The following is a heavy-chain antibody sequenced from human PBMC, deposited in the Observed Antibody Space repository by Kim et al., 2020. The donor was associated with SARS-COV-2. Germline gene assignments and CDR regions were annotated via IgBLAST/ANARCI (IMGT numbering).Heavy chain of an antibody. D-gene: IGHD5-18*01. CDR1: GFTFSSYW. CDR3: ARDERESSPTWIQLWHPSGWFDP. V-gene: IGHV3-7*01. Sequence: GGSLRLSCAASGFTFSSYWMSWVRQAPGKGLEWVANIKQDGSEKYYVDSVKGRFTISRDNAKNSLYLQMNSLRAEDTAVYYCARDERESSPTWIQLWHPSGWFDPWGQGTLVTVSS. CDR2: IKQDGSEK. J-gene: IGHJ5*02.